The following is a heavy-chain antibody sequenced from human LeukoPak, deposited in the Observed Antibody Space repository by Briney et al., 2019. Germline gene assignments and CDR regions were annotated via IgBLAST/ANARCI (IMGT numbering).Heavy chain of an antibody. V-gene: IGHV4-39*01. D-gene: IGHD3-22*01. CDR1: GGSISSSIYY. J-gene: IGHJ2*01. Sequence: SETLSLTCTVSGGSISSSIYYWGWIRQPLGKGLEWIGGIYYSGSTYYNPSLKSRVTISVDTSKNQFSLKLSSVTAADTAVYYCASPGLGQYYYDDNWYFDLWGRGTLVTVSS. CDR2: IYYSGST. CDR3: ASPGLGQYYYDDNWYFDL.